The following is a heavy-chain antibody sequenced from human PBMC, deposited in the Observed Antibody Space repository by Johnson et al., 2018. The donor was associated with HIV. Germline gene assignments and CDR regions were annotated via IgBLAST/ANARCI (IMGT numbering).Heavy chain of an antibody. CDR3: ARALRVGVVAATFDAFDI. J-gene: IGHJ3*02. CDR2: INWNGGST. D-gene: IGHD2-15*01. V-gene: IGHV3-20*04. CDR1: GFTFDDYG. Sequence: VQLVESGGGVVQPGRSLRLSCAASGFTFDDYGMSWVRQAPGKGLEWVSGINWNGGSTGYADSVKGRFTISRDNAKNSLYLQMNSLRAEDTALYYCARALRVGVVAATFDAFDIWGQGTMVTVSS.